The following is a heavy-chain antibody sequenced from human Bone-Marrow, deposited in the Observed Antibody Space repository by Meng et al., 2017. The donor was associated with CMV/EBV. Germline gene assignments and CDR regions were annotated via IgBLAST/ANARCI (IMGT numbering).Heavy chain of an antibody. Sequence: GESLKISCAASGFTFSNYAIHWVRQAPGKGLEWVAVISYDGSNKYYADSVKGRFTVSRDNSKNTLYLQMNSLRAEDTAVYYCARDLRRFSPFQASVEYWGQGTLVTFSS. CDR2: ISYDGSNK. CDR3: ARDLRRFSPFQASVEY. CDR1: GFTFSNYA. D-gene: IGHD3-3*01. V-gene: IGHV3-30*04. J-gene: IGHJ4*02.